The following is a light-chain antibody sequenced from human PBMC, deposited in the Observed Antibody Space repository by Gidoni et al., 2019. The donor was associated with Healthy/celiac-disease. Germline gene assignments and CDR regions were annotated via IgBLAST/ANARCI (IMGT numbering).Light chain of an antibody. CDR1: SSDVGGYTY. CDR3: SSYTSSSTSPYV. V-gene: IGLV2-14*01. J-gene: IGLJ1*01. Sequence: QSALTKPTSVSGSPGQSITISCNGTSSDVGGYTYVSWYQQHPGKAPQLMIYEVSNRPAGVSNRFAGSKSGNTASLTISGLQAEDEADYYCSSYTSSSTSPYVFGTGTKVTVL. CDR2: EVS.